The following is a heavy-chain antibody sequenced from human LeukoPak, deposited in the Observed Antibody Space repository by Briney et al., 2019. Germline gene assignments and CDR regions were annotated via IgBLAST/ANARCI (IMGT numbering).Heavy chain of an antibody. CDR3: ARDKNSYYMDV. CDR1: GGSISGGGYY. CDR2: IYSRGYP. V-gene: IGHV4-31*03. Sequence: SETLSLTCTVSGGSISGGGYYWSWIRQHPGKGQEGIRYIYSRGYPYHSPSLKTRVAISVDTSKNQFSLHLGSVTAADTALYYCARDKNSYYMDVWGKGTTVTVSS. D-gene: IGHD1/OR15-1a*01. J-gene: IGHJ6*03.